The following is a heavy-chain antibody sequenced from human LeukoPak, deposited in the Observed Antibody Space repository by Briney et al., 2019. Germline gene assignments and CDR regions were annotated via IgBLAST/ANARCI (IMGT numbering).Heavy chain of an antibody. Sequence: PGGSLRLSCAASGFTFSSHAMSWVRQAPGKGLEWVSVIGGSGGSTSHADSAKGRFTISRDNSKNTLYLQMNSLRAEDTAVYYCAKWQLLQGNYYYGMDVWGQGTTITVSS. CDR2: IGGSGGST. V-gene: IGHV3-23*01. J-gene: IGHJ6*02. CDR1: GFTFSSHA. CDR3: AKWQLLQGNYYYGMDV. D-gene: IGHD2-15*01.